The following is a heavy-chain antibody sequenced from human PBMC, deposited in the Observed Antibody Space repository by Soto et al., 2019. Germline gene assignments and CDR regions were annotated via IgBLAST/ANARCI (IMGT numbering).Heavy chain of an antibody. Sequence: VQLVESGGGLIQPGGSLRLSCAASGFTVSNNHMTWVRQAAGKGLELVSFVHGGGSTSYADSVKGRFTISRDNSKNTLYLQLDSLRAEDTAIYYCAGRLTTAASLDYGGRGTRVTVSS. CDR2: VHGGGST. CDR1: GFTVSNNH. J-gene: IGHJ4*02. D-gene: IGHD3-16*01. V-gene: IGHV3-53*01. CDR3: AGRLTTAASLDY.